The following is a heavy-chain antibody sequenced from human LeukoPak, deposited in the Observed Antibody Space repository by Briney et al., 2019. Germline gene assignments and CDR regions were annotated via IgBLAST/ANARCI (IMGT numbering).Heavy chain of an antibody. J-gene: IGHJ4*02. CDR3: ARWDGYNYPFDY. CDR1: GGSISSYY. D-gene: IGHD5-24*01. Sequence: SETLSLTCTVSGGSISSYYWSWIRQPPGKGLEWIGYIYYSGSTNYNPSLKSRVTISVDTSKNQFSLKLSSVTAADTTVYYCARWDGYNYPFDYWGQGTLVTVSS. CDR2: IYYSGST. V-gene: IGHV4-59*01.